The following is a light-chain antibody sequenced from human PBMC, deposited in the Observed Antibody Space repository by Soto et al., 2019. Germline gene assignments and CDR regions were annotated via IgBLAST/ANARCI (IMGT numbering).Light chain of an antibody. Sequence: QSALTQPASVSGSPGQSITISCTGTSSDVGGYNYVSWYQQHPGKAPKLIIYDVSNRPSGVPNRFSGSKSGNTASLTISGLQAEDEADYYCSSYTSSTTLVFGGGTKVTVL. CDR3: SSYTSSTTLV. V-gene: IGLV2-14*03. CDR1: SSDVGGYNY. J-gene: IGLJ2*01. CDR2: DVS.